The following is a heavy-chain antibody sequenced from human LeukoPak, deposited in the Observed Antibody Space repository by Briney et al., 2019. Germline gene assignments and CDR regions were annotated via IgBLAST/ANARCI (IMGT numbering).Heavy chain of an antibody. CDR3: ARHMFVSSSETPPVY. CDR2: IYPGDSDT. CDR1: GYSFTSYW. J-gene: IGHJ4*02. V-gene: IGHV5-51*01. Sequence: GESLKISCKGSGYSFTSYWIGWVRQMPGKGLEWMGIIYPGDSDTRYSPSFQGQVTISADKSINTAYLQWNSLKASDTAMYYCARHMFVSSSETPPVYWGQGTLVTVSS. D-gene: IGHD6-6*01.